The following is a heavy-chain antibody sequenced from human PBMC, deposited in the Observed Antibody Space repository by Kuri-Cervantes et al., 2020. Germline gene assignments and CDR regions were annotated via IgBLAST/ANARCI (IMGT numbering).Heavy chain of an antibody. CDR2: IKQDGSEK. Sequence: GESLKISCAASGFTFSSYWMSWVRQAPGKGLEWVASIKQDGSEKYYVDSVKGRFTISRDNSKNTLYLQMNSLRAEDTAVYYCARQHYYGLGSYYNELDYWGQGTLVTVSS. CDR1: GFTFSSYW. J-gene: IGHJ4*02. D-gene: IGHD3-10*01. CDR3: ARQHYYGLGSYYNELDY. V-gene: IGHV3-7*01.